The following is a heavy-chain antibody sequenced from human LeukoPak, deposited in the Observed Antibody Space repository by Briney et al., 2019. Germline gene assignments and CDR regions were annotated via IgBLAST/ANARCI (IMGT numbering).Heavy chain of an antibody. D-gene: IGHD6-13*01. J-gene: IGHJ4*02. CDR3: ARAAAGTYDY. V-gene: IGHV4-39*01. CDR1: GGSISSSSYY. Sequence: SETLSLTCTVSGGSISSSSYYWGWIRQPPGKGLEWIGSIYYSGSTYYNPSLKSRVTISVDTSKNQFSLKLSSVTAADTAVYYCARAAAGTYDYWGQGTLVTVSS. CDR2: IYYSGST.